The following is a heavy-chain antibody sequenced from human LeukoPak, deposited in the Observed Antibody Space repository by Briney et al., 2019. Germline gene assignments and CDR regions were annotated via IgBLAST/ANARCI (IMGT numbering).Heavy chain of an antibody. V-gene: IGHV4-39*07. CDR3: ARDLEQYDILTGMTPTFFDY. CDR1: GGSISSSSYY. Sequence: SETLSLTCTVSGGSISSSSYYWGWIRQPPGKGLEWIGRIYYSGSTYYNPSLKSRVTISVDTSKNQFSLKLSSVTAADTAVYYCARDLEQYDILTGMTPTFFDYWGQGTLVTVSS. D-gene: IGHD3-9*01. J-gene: IGHJ4*02. CDR2: IYYSGST.